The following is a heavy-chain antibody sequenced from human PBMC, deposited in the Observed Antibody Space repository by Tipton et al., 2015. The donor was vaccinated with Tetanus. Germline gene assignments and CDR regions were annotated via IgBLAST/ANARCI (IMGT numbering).Heavy chain of an antibody. V-gene: IGHV3-21*01. J-gene: IGHJ4*02. CDR3: ASGSALDY. CDR2: IGRSRGFT. Sequence: GSLRLSCAASGFTFDDYGMHWVRQVPGKGLEWVASIGRSRGFTYYADSVKGRFTISRDNAKTSVYLQMNSLRAEDTAVYYCASGSALDYWGQGTLVTVSS. CDR1: GFTFDDYG. D-gene: IGHD6-25*01.